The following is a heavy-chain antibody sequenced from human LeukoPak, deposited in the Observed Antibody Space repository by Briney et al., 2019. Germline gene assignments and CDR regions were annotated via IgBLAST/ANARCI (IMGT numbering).Heavy chain of an antibody. D-gene: IGHD3-16*01. CDR2: ISSSSSYI. CDR1: GFTFSSYS. Sequence: GGSLRLSCAASGFTFSSYSMNWVRQAPGKGLEWVSSISSSSSYIYYADSVKGRFTISRDNAKNSLYLQMNSLRAEDMAVYYCARAGRVDFGAGTFGYYYYGMDVWGQGTTVTVSS. CDR3: ARAGRVDFGAGTFGYYYYGMDV. J-gene: IGHJ6*02. V-gene: IGHV3-21*01.